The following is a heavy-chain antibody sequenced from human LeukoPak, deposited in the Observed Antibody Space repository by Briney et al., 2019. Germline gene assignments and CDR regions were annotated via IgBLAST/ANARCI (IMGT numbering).Heavy chain of an antibody. CDR2: IRFDGSNK. V-gene: IGHV3-30*02. CDR1: GFTFSTSG. CDR3: AIHRGYTSSLDY. D-gene: IGHD6-19*01. Sequence: GGSLRLSCAASGFTFSTSGMHWVRQAPGKGLEWVAFIRFDGSNKYYADSVKGRFTISRDNSKNALYLQMNSLRAGDTAVYYCAIHRGYTSSLDYWGQGTLVTVSS. J-gene: IGHJ4*02.